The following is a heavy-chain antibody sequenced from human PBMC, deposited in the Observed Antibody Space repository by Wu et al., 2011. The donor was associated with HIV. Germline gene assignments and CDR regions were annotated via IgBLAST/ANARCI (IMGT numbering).Heavy chain of an antibody. CDR1: GDAFSTYG. V-gene: IGHV1-69*14. CDR2: IIPIFDTA. CDR3: ARGIPYYYESSGYSSTPYYFDY. J-gene: IGHJ4*02. Sequence: QVQLVQSGAEVKKPGSSVKVSCKASGDAFSTYGISWVRQAPGQGLEWMGGIIPIFDTASYAQKFQGRVTITADKSTSTAYMEVSSLRSEDTAVYYCARGIPYYYESSGYSSTPYYFDYWGQGTLVTVSS. D-gene: IGHD3-22*01.